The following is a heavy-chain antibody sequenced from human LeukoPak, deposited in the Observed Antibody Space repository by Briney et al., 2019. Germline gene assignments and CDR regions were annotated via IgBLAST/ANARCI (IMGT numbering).Heavy chain of an antibody. J-gene: IGHJ4*02. V-gene: IGHV3-11*06. Sequence: GGSLRLSCAASGFTFSDYYMSWIRQAPGKGLEWVSYISSSGSYTNYADSVKGRFTISRDNAKNSLYLQMNSLRAEDTAVYYCASPTSNCSGGSCYSGDYWGQGTLVTVSS. D-gene: IGHD2-15*01. CDR3: ASPTSNCSGGSCYSGDY. CDR2: ISSSGSYT. CDR1: GFTFSDYY.